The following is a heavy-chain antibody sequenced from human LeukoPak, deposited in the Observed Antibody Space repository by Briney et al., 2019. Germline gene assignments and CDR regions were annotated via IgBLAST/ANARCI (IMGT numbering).Heavy chain of an antibody. V-gene: IGHV3-23*01. D-gene: IGHD2-15*01. CDR3: ARLSPRGYFDY. CDR2: ISGSGGST. Sequence: TGGSLRLSCAASGFTFSSYAMSWVRQAPGKGLEWVSAISGSGGSTYYADSVKGRFTISRDNAKNSLYLQMNSLRAEDTAVYYCARLSPRGYFDYWGQETLVTVSS. CDR1: GFTFSSYA. J-gene: IGHJ4*02.